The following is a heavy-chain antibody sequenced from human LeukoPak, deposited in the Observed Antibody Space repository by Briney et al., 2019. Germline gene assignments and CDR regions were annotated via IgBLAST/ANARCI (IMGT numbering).Heavy chain of an antibody. CDR2: IYYSGST. Sequence: SETLSLTCTVSGGSISSGSYYWGWIRQPPGKGLEWIGSIYYSGSTCYNPSLKSRVTISVDTSKNQFSLKLSSVTAADTAVYYCARERRGYCSGGSCISLDRFDPWGQGTLVTVSS. V-gene: IGHV4-39*07. CDR3: ARERRGYCSGGSCISLDRFDP. D-gene: IGHD2-15*01. CDR1: GGSISSGSYY. J-gene: IGHJ5*02.